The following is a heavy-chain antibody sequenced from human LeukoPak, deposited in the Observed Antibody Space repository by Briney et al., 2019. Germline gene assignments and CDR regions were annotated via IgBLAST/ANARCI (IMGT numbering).Heavy chain of an antibody. J-gene: IGHJ5*02. CDR1: GGSFSGYY. V-gene: IGHV4-34*01. CDR2: INHSGST. CDR3: ARLRLRYFDWAIGRRGNWFDP. Sequence: SETLSLTCAVYGGSFSGYYWSWIRQPPGKGLEWIGEINHSGSTNYNPPLKSRVTISVDTSKNQFSLKLSSVTAADTAVYYCARLRLRYFDWAIGRRGNWFDPWGQGTLVTVSS. D-gene: IGHD3-9*01.